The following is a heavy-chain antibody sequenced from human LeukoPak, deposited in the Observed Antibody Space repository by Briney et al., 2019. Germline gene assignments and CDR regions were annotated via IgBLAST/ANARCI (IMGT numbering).Heavy chain of an antibody. J-gene: IGHJ3*02. CDR2: ISSSSSTI. CDR1: GFTFSSYS. Sequence: QPGGSLRLSCAASGFTFSSYSMNWVRQAPGKGLEWVSYISSSSSTIYYADSVKGRFTISRDNAKTSLYLQMNSLRAEDTAVYYCARDVLAAGATGTFDIWGQGTMVTVSS. CDR3: ARDVLAAGATGTFDI. D-gene: IGHD1-14*01. V-gene: IGHV3-48*04.